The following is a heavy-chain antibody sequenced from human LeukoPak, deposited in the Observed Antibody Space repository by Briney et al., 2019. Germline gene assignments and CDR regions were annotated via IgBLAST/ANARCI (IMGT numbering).Heavy chain of an antibody. Sequence: SETLSLTCTVSGGSISSYYWSWIRQPAGKGLEWIGRIYTSGSTNYNPSLKSRVTMSVDTSKNQFSLKLSSVTAADTAVYYCAREKDRIAAAGRWYFDLWGRGTLVTVSS. CDR3: AREKDRIAAAGRWYFDL. CDR1: GGSISSYY. V-gene: IGHV4-4*07. J-gene: IGHJ2*01. CDR2: IYTSGST. D-gene: IGHD6-13*01.